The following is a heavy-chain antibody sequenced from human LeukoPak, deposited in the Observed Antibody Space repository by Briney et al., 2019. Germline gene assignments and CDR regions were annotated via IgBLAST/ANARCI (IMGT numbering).Heavy chain of an antibody. CDR1: GGSISSGDYY. V-gene: IGHV4-61*02. CDR2: IYTSGST. J-gene: IGHJ4*02. CDR3: ARDRVWFGESDY. D-gene: IGHD3-10*01. Sequence: SSETLSLTCTVSGGSISSGDYYWSWIRQPAGKGLEWIGRIYTSGSTKYNPSLKSRVTISIDTSKNQFSLQLTSVTAADTAVYYCARDRVWFGESDYWGQGTLVTVSS.